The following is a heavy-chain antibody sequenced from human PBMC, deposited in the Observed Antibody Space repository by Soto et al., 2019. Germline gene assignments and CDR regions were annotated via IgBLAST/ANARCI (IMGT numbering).Heavy chain of an antibody. CDR1: GGSLSSGYSMSAYY. CDR3: ARAMGDWGTYYCYYGMDF. CDR2: IYFCGAT. J-gene: IGHJ6*02. Sequence: SETLSLTCTVSGGSLSSGYSMSAYYWTWIREPPRKGLECNGSIYFCGATNYSPSLKGQVTMSADTSSAEFSLRLSCVTAADTAVYQCARAMGDWGTYYCYYGMDFWGQGTTVTVS. V-gene: IGHV4-61*08. D-gene: IGHD3-16*01.